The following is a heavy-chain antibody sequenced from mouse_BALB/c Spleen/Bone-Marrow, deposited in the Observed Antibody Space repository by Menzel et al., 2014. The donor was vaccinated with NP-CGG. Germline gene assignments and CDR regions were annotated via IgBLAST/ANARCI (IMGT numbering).Heavy chain of an antibody. J-gene: IGHJ4*01. CDR3: ARSLYYGSSYPLYAMDY. D-gene: IGHD1-1*01. CDR1: GYAFSSYW. V-gene: IGHV1-80*01. CDR2: IYPGDGDT. Sequence: QVQLKQSGADLVRPGSSVKISCKASGYAFSSYWMNWVKQRPGQGLEWIGQIYPGDGDTNYNGKFKGKATLTADKSSSTAYMQLSSLTSEDSAVYFCARSLYYGSSYPLYAMDYWGQGTSVTVSS.